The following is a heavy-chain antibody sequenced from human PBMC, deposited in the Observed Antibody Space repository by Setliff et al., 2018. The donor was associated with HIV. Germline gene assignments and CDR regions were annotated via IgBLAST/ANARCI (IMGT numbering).Heavy chain of an antibody. V-gene: IGHV4-39*07. D-gene: IGHD4-4*01. CDR2: IYYTGTT. J-gene: IGHJ4*02. Sequence: ETLSLTCTVSGGSIATTNFYWAWIRQPPGKGLEWLGSIYYTGTTYFNPSLKSRVTISIDTAKNQFSLKLESVTAADTAVYYCVNNRHTVAISVDYWGQGALVTVSS. CDR1: GGSIATTNFY. CDR3: VNNRHTVAISVDY.